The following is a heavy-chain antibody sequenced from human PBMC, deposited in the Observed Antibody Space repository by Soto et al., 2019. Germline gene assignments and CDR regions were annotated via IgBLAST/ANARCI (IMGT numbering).Heavy chain of an antibody. CDR2: ISYDGSQA. CDR1: GFTFSSFG. D-gene: IGHD3-10*01. V-gene: IGHV3-30*18. Sequence: QAELVESGGGMVQSGRSLGLSCAASGFTFSSFGMQWVRQAPGKGMDAVAVISYDGSQANYGDSVKGRFTISRDNSKRMGYLQMNNLSPDATTVYYSAKETFSSSGHADVSGEGTMVIVSS. J-gene: IGHJ6*01. CDR3: AKETFSSSGHADV.